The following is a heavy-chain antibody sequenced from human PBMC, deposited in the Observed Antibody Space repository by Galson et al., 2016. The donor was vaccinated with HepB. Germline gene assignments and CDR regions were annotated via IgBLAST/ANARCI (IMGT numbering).Heavy chain of an antibody. Sequence: SLRLSCAASGFTFSSYGMHWVRQAPGKGLEWVAVIWSDGSNKNYVDSVRGRFTISRDNSKNTLYLQMSTLRAEDTAVYYCARGTFCSGDSCYPPAFDMWGQGTMVTVSS. D-gene: IGHD2-15*01. CDR2: IWSDGSNK. CDR3: ARGTFCSGDSCYPPAFDM. CDR1: GFTFSSYG. V-gene: IGHV3-33*01. J-gene: IGHJ3*02.